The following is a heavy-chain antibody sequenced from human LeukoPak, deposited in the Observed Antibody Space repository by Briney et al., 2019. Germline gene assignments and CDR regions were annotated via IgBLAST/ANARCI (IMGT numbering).Heavy chain of an antibody. Sequence: PGGSLRLSCAASGFTYSSYAMHWVRQAPGKGLEWVAVISYDGSNKYYADSVKGRFTISRDNSKNTLYLQMNSLRAEDTAVYYCARDPTRGSYPYYYYYYGMDVWGQGTTVTVSS. CDR1: GFTYSSYA. CDR3: ARDPTRGSYPYYYYYYGMDV. D-gene: IGHD1-26*01. V-gene: IGHV3-30-3*01. CDR2: ISYDGSNK. J-gene: IGHJ6*02.